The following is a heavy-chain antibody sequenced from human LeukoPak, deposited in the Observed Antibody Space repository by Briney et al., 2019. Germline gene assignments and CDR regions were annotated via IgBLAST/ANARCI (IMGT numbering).Heavy chain of an antibody. D-gene: IGHD5-18*01. J-gene: IGHJ4*02. V-gene: IGHV3-23*01. CDR3: AKVAAGGYSYGLDY. Sequence: GRSLRLSCAASGFTFSSYAMSWVRQAPGKGLEWVSTISGSGGSTYYADSVKGRFTISRDNSKNTLYMQMNRLRAEDTAKYYCAKVAAGGYSYGLDYWGQGTLVTVSS. CDR1: GFTFSSYA. CDR2: ISGSGGST.